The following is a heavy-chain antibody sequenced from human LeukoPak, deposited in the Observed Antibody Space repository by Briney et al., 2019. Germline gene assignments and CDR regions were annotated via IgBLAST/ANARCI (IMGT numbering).Heavy chain of an antibody. D-gene: IGHD1-26*01. Sequence: GGSLRLSCAASGFTLSSYGMHWVRQAPGKGLEWVAVISYDGSNKYYADSVKGRFTISRDNSKNTLYLQMNSLRAEDTAVYYCAKGLLKLATHPEYFDYWGQGTLVTVSS. J-gene: IGHJ4*02. CDR2: ISYDGSNK. CDR1: GFTLSSYG. CDR3: AKGLLKLATHPEYFDY. V-gene: IGHV3-30*18.